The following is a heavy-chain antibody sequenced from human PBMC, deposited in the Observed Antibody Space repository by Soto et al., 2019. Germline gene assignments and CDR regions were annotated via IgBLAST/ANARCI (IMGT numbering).Heavy chain of an antibody. CDR1: GFTFSYYA. D-gene: IGHD6-19*01. CDR2: ISGSGDST. Sequence: SGGSLRLSCTASGFTFSYYAMSWVRQAPGKGLGWVSAISGSGDSTYYADSVKGRFTISRDNSKNTLYLQMNSLRAEDTAVYYCAKDYTSGWFYFGYWGRGALVTVSS. CDR3: AKDYTSGWFYFGY. V-gene: IGHV3-23*01. J-gene: IGHJ4*02.